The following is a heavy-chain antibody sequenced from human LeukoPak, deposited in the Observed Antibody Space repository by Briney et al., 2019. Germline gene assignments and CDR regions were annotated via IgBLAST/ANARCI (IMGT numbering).Heavy chain of an antibody. D-gene: IGHD6-13*01. CDR3: ARGPYSSSWYNY. CDR1: GYTFTSYD. CDR2: MNPNSGNT. J-gene: IGHJ4*02. Sequence: APVKVSCKASGYTFTSYDINWVRQATGQGLEWMGWMNPNSGNTGYAQKFQGRVTMTRNTSISTAYMELSSLRSEDTAVYYCARGPYSSSWYNYWGQGTLVTVSS. V-gene: IGHV1-8*01.